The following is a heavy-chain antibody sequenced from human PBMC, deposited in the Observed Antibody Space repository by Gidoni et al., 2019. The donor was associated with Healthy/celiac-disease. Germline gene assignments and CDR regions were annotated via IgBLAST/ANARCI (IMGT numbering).Heavy chain of an antibody. D-gene: IGHD3-10*01. Sequence: QVQLQESGPGLVQPSQTLSLTCTLSGGSISSGGYYWSWIRQHPGKGLESIVYIHYSESTHYNPSLKSRVTISVDTSKNQFSLKLSSVTAADTAVYYCASHRGFQRHDAFDIWGQGTMVTVSS. V-gene: IGHV4-31*03. J-gene: IGHJ3*02. CDR2: IHYSEST. CDR1: GGSISSGGYY. CDR3: ASHRGFQRHDAFDI.